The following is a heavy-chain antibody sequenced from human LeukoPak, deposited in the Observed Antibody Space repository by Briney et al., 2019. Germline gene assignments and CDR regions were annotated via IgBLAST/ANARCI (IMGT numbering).Heavy chain of an antibody. CDR3: ASSLLYYYDSSGYSAFDI. V-gene: IGHV4-59*12. D-gene: IGHD3-22*01. CDR1: GASINSFY. Sequence: SETLSLTCSVSGASINSFYWTWIRQPPGKGLEWIGHIYYTGDTNYNPSLKSRVTISVDRSKNQFSLKLSSVTAADTAVYYCASSLLYYYDSSGYSAFDIWGQGTMVTVSS. CDR2: IYYTGDT. J-gene: IGHJ3*02.